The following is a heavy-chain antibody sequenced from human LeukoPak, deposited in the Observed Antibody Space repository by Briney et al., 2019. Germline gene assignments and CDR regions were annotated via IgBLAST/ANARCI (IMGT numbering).Heavy chain of an antibody. J-gene: IGHJ6*03. CDR2: ISWNSGNI. CDR3: AKDRGYGNYYYYMDV. CDR1: GFTFADYA. V-gene: IGHV3-9*01. D-gene: IGHD1-1*01. Sequence: GRSLRLSCAASGFTFADYAMHWVRQTPGKGLEWVSGISWNSGNIDYADSVKGRFTISRDNAKNSLYLQMNSLRAEDTALYYCAKDRGYGNYYYYMDVWGKGTMVTISS.